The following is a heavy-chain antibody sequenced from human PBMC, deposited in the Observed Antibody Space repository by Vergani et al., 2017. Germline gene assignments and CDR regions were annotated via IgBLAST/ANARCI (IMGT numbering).Heavy chain of an antibody. CDR3: VRDRGLCAGGRCYTEAWDY. V-gene: IGHV3-30*03. CDR2: ISFDGTNE. J-gene: IGHJ4*02. Sequence: QVQLVESGGGVVQPGRSLRLSCAASEFFFSSFGFHWVRQAPGKGLEWVVGISFDGTNEYYPDLVKGRFTISRDIAKNTLYLQVRSLRLEDTGVYHCVRDRGLCAGGRCYTEAWDYWGQGTPVTVSS. D-gene: IGHD2-2*02. CDR1: EFFFSSFG.